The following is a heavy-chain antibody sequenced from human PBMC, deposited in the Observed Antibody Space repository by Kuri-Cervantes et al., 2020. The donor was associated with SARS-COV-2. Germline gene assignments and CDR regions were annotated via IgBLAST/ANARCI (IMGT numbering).Heavy chain of an antibody. CDR1: GFTFSSYA. CDR2: ISYDGSNK. J-gene: IGHJ3*02. CDR3: AREGSSYDSSGYDAFDI. V-gene: IGHV3-30*14. Sequence: GESLKISCAASGFTFSSYAMHWVRQAPGKGLEWVAVISYDGSNKYYADSVKGRFTISRDNSKSTLYLQMNSLRAEDTAVYYCAREGSSYDSSGYDAFDIWGQGTMVTVSS. D-gene: IGHD3-22*01.